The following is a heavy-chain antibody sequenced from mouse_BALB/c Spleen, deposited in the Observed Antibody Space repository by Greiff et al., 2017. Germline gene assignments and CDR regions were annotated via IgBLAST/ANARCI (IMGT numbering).Heavy chain of an antibody. J-gene: IGHJ4*01. V-gene: IGHV1-80*01. CDR2: IFPGGGDT. CDR3: AREITTKAYAMDY. CDR1: GYAFSSYW. Sequence: QVQLQQSGAELVRPGSSVKISCKASGYAFSSYWMNWVKQRPGQGLEWIGQIFPGGGDTNYTGKFKGQATMTDDNSSSTAYMQLSSLTSEDAAVYVCAREITTKAYAMDYWGQGTSVTVSA. D-gene: IGHD1-1*01.